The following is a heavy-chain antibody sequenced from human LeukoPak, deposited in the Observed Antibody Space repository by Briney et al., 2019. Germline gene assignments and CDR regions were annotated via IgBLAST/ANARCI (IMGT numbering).Heavy chain of an antibody. CDR2: ISGSGGST. V-gene: IGHV3-23*01. D-gene: IGHD3-3*01. Sequence: GGSLRLSCAASGFTFSSYAMSWVRQAPGKGLEWVSAISGSGGSTYYADSVRGRFTISRDNSKNTLYLQMNSLRAEDTAVYYCAKSLPGITIFGSGAFDIWGQGTMVTVSS. CDR1: GFTFSSYA. CDR3: AKSLPGITIFGSGAFDI. J-gene: IGHJ3*02.